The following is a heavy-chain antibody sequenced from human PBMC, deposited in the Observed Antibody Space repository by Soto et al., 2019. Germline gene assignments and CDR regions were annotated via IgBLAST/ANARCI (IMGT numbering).Heavy chain of an antibody. CDR2: ISGSGGDT. CDR3: AGPGYSSQDY. Sequence: GSLRLSCAASGFTFSSFALSWVRQAPGKGLEWVSAISGSGGDTDYTASVKGRFTISRDNSKNTLYLQMNSLRADDTAVYYCAGPGYSSQDYWGQAPLVTVSS. D-gene: IGHD5-18*01. V-gene: IGHV3-23*01. CDR1: GFTFSSFA. J-gene: IGHJ4*02.